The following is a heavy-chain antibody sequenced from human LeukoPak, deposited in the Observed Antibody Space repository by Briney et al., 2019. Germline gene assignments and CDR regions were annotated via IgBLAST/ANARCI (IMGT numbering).Heavy chain of an antibody. CDR2: INAYNGNT. CDR1: GYTFTSYG. J-gene: IGHJ4*02. D-gene: IGHD6-13*01. Sequence: ASVKVSCKASGYTFTSYGFSWVRQAPGQGLEWMGWINAYNGNTNYAQKLQGRVTMTTDTSTSTAYMELRSLRFDDTAVYYCARDWRAAAEYWGQGTLVTVSS. CDR3: ARDWRAAAEY. V-gene: IGHV1-18*01.